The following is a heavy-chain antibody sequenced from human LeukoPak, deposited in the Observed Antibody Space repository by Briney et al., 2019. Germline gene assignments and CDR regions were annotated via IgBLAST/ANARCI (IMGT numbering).Heavy chain of an antibody. J-gene: IGHJ6*03. V-gene: IGHV3-48*04. CDR2: ISISTSTI. CDR3: ARGGYNGSGSWPSRGYYMDV. Sequence: GGSLRLSCAASGFTFSSHSMHWVRQAPGKGLEWISYISISTSTIYYADSVKGRFTISRDNAKNSLYLQMNSLRAEDTAVYYCARGGYNGSGSWPSRGYYMDVWGKGTTVTVSS. CDR1: GFTFSSHS. D-gene: IGHD3-10*01.